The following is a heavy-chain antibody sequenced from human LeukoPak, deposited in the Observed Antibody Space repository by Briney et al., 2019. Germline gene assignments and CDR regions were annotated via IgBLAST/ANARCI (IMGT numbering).Heavy chain of an antibody. V-gene: IGHV3-23*01. CDR3: AKVKQQLVPDFAYYFDY. D-gene: IGHD6-13*01. Sequence: GGSLRLSCVPSGITFSNSALSWVRQAPGKGLEWVSAISGSGGSTYYTDSVKGRFTISRDNSKNTLYLQMNSLRAEDTAVYYCAKVKQQLVPDFAYYFDYWGQGTLVTVSS. CDR2: ISGSGGST. CDR1: GITFSNSA. J-gene: IGHJ4*02.